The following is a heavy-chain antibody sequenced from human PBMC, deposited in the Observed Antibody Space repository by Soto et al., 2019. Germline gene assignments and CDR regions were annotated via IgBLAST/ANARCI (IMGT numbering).Heavy chain of an antibody. CDR3: ARDLWAPSMVPGY. J-gene: IGHJ4*02. V-gene: IGHV3-30-3*01. Sequence: QVQLVESGGGVVQPGRSLRLSCAASGFTFSSYAMHWVRQAPGKGLEWVAVISYDGSNKYYADSVKGRFTISRDNSKNTLYLQMNSLRAEDTAVYYCARDLWAPSMVPGYWGQGTLVTVSS. D-gene: IGHD3-10*01. CDR2: ISYDGSNK. CDR1: GFTFSSYA.